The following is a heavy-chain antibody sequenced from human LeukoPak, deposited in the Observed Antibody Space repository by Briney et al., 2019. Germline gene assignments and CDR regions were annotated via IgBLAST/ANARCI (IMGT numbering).Heavy chain of an antibody. D-gene: IGHD6-19*01. CDR1: GASISSYY. CDR3: ASDGWGWPRYLDY. CDR2: IYYSGST. J-gene: IGHJ4*02. V-gene: IGHV4-59*01. Sequence: SETLSLTCTVSGASISSYYWSWIRQPPGKGQEWIGYIYYSGSTNYNPSLKGRVTISVDTSKNQFSLKLSSVTAADTAVYYCASDGWGWPRYLDYWGQGTLVTVSS.